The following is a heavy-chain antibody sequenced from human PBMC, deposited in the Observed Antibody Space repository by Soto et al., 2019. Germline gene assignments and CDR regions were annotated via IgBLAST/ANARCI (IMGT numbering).Heavy chain of an antibody. CDR1: GFTCSSNA. J-gene: IGHJ6*02. CDR2: ISGSGGST. Sequence: GGSVRLSCAASGFTCSSNAMSWVRQAPGKGLEWVSAISGSGGSTYYADSVKGRFTISRDNSKNTLYLQMNSLRAEDTAVYYCAKQPSYYYGMDVWGQGTTVTVSS. V-gene: IGHV3-23*01. CDR3: AKQPSYYYGMDV.